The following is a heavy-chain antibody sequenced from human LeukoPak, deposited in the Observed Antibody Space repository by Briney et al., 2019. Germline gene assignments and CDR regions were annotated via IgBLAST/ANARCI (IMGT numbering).Heavy chain of an antibody. D-gene: IGHD3-16*01. V-gene: IGHV4-34*01. CDR1: GGSFSGYY. Sequence: SETLSLTCAVYGGSFSGYYWSWIRQPPGKGLEWIGEINHSGSTNYNPSLKSRVTISVDTSKNQFSLKLSSVTAADTAMYYCARAWGPNDYFDYWGQGTLFTASS. CDR3: ARAWGPNDYFDY. CDR2: INHSGST. J-gene: IGHJ4*02.